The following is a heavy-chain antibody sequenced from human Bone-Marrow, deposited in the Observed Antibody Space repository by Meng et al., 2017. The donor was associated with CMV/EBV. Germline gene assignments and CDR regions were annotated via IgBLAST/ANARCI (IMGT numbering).Heavy chain of an antibody. CDR2: INHSGST. J-gene: IGHJ5*02. Sequence: SFSGYYWSWSRQPPGKGLEWIGEINHSGSTNYNPSIKSRVTISVDTSKNQFSLKLSSVTAADTAVYYCARVFRYYDFWSGSGWFDPWGQGTLVTVSS. D-gene: IGHD3-3*01. V-gene: IGHV4-34*01. CDR1: SFSGYY. CDR3: ARVFRYYDFWSGSGWFDP.